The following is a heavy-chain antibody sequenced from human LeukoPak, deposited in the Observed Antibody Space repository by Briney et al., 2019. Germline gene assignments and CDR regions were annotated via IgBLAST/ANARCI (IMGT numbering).Heavy chain of an antibody. CDR3: AKPFANDAFDV. CDR1: GLTFSGYA. V-gene: IGHV3-30*02. J-gene: IGHJ3*01. Sequence: GGSLRLSCAASGLTFSGYAMHWVRQAPGQGLEWVAFIQYDSVNKYYADSVKGRFTISRDNSMNTLYLQMNSLRPEDTAMYYCAKPFANDAFDVWGQGTMVTVSS. D-gene: IGHD3-10*01. CDR2: IQYDSVNK.